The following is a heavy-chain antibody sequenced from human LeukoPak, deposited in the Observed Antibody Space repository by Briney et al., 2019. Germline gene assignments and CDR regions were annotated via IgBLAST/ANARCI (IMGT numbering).Heavy chain of an antibody. J-gene: IGHJ4*02. CDR3: ARASPYYYDSSGLNY. D-gene: IGHD3-22*01. V-gene: IGHV3-30*02. Sequence: PGGSLRLSCAASGFTFSSYGMHWVRQAPGKGLEWVAFIRYDGSNKYYADSVKGRFTISRDNSKNTLYLQMNSLRAEDTAVYYCARASPYYYDSSGLNYWGQGTLVTVSS. CDR1: GFTFSSYG. CDR2: IRYDGSNK.